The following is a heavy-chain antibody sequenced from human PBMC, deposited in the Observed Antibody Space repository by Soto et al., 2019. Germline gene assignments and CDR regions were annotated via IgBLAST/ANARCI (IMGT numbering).Heavy chain of an antibody. Sequence: GSLRLSCAASGFTFSNAWMNWVRQAPGKGLEWVGRIKSKTDGGTTDYAAPVKGRFTISRDDSKNTLYLQIDSLKTEDTAVYYCTTDIWPSVERDYWGQGTLVTVSS. CDR3: TTDIWPSVERDY. V-gene: IGHV3-15*07. D-gene: IGHD1-1*01. CDR1: GFTFSNAW. CDR2: IKSKTDGGTT. J-gene: IGHJ4*02.